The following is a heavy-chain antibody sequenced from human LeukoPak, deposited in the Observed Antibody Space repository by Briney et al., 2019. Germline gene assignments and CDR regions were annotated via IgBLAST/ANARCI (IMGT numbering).Heavy chain of an antibody. CDR2: TYYRSKWYN. V-gene: IGHV6-1*01. CDR1: GDSFSSNNGA. CDR3: ARDLGTSGWYTFDF. J-gene: IGHJ4*02. D-gene: IGHD6-19*01. Sequence: SQTLSLTCAISGDSFSSNNGAWNWLRQSPSRGLEWLGRTYYRSKWYNDYAEFIQGRITINPDTSKNQFSLQLNSVTPEDTAVYYCARDLGTSGWYTFDFWGQGTLVTVSS.